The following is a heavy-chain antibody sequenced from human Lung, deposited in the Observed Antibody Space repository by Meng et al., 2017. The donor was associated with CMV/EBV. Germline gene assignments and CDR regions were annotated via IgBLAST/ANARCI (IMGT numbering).Heavy chain of an antibody. J-gene: IGHJ4*02. V-gene: IGHV3-21*01. D-gene: IGHD2-21*02. CDR3: ARDWGLRPADIDY. Sequence: GESLKISCAASGFTFSSYSMSWVRQAPGKGLEWVSSITNGKNYIYYADSVKGRFTISRDNAKNSLYLQMNSLRAEDTAVYYCARDWGLRPADIDYWGQGTLVT. CDR2: ITNGKNYI. CDR1: GFTFSSYS.